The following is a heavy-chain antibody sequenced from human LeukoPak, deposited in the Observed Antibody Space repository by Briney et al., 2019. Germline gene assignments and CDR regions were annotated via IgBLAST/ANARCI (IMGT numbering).Heavy chain of an antibody. D-gene: IGHD3-10*01. CDR2: IVSSGDTT. V-gene: IGHV3-23*01. J-gene: IGHJ4*02. CDR1: GFTFSSYA. Sequence: PGGSLRLSCAASGFTFSSYAMSWVRQAPGKGLEWVSAIVSSGDTTYYADSVKGRFTISRDNSKNTLYLQMNSLRAEDTAVYYCARGAPSRGKGSGSYSPFDYWGQGTLVTVSS. CDR3: ARGAPSRGKGSGSYSPFDY.